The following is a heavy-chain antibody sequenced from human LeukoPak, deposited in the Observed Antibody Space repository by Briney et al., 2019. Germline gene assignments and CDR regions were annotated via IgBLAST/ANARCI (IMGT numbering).Heavy chain of an antibody. V-gene: IGHV3-21*04. CDR3: TRDSGTYNWFDP. D-gene: IGHD1-26*01. CDR2: ISSSSYI. Sequence: GGSLRLSCAASGFTFSSYTMNWVRQAPGKGLEWVSSISSSSYIYYADSLKGRFTISRDDSINTAYLQMKSLKTEDTALYYCTRDSGTYNWFDPWGQGTLVTVSS. J-gene: IGHJ5*02. CDR1: GFTFSSYT.